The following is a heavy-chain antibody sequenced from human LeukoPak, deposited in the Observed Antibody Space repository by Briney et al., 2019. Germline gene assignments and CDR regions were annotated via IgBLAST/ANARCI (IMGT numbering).Heavy chain of an antibody. CDR3: ARASHYSTSSGFVY. V-gene: IGHV4-30-4*08. D-gene: IGHD6-6*01. J-gene: IGHJ4*02. CDR1: GGSISSGDYY. CDR2: IYYSGST. Sequence: SETLSLTCTVSGGSISSGDYYWSWIRQPPGKGLEWIGYIYYSGSTYYNPSLKSRVTISVDTSKNQFSLKLSSVTAADTAVYFCARASHYSTSSGFVYWGQGSLVTVSS.